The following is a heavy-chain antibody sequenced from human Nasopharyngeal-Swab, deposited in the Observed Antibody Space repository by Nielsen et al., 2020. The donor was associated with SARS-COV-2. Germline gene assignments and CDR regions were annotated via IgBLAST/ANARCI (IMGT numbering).Heavy chain of an antibody. CDR3: ATYSGTYYWYFDL. V-gene: IGHV4-31*03. Sequence: LRLSCTVSGGSISSSDYYWNWLRQPPGKGLEWIGSFSYGGSTEYNPSLKSRVTISSDTSKNQFSLKLNSVTAADTAIYYCATYSGTYYWYFDLWGRGTQVTVSS. J-gene: IGHJ2*01. D-gene: IGHD1-26*01. CDR1: GGSISSSDYY. CDR2: FSYGGST.